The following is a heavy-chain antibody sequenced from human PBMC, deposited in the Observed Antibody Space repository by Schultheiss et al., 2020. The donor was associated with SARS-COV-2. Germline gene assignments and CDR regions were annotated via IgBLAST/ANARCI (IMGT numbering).Heavy chain of an antibody. CDR3: ARLAYSYDSSGYLLAPTFDY. V-gene: IGHV4-59*08. D-gene: IGHD3-22*01. Sequence: SETLSLTCTVSGGSISSYYWSWIRQPPEKGLEWIGYIYYNGNTNYNPSLKSRVTISVDTSKNQFSLKLSSVTAADTAVYYCARLAYSYDSSGYLLAPTFDYWGQGTLVTVSS. CDR2: IYYNGNT. CDR1: GGSISSYY. J-gene: IGHJ4*02.